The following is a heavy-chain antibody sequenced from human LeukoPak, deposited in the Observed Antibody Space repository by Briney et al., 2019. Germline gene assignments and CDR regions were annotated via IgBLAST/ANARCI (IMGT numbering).Heavy chain of an antibody. CDR3: ARARGTMVRGVIIPNWFDP. Sequence: ASVKVSCKASGYTFTSYTMHWVRQAPGQRLEWMGWINAGNGNTKYSQRFQGRVTITRDTSASTAYMELSSLRSEDTAVYYCARARGTMVRGVIIPNWFDPWGQEPWSPSPQ. J-gene: IGHJ5*02. CDR1: GYTFTSYT. V-gene: IGHV1-3*01. CDR2: INAGNGNT. D-gene: IGHD3-10*01.